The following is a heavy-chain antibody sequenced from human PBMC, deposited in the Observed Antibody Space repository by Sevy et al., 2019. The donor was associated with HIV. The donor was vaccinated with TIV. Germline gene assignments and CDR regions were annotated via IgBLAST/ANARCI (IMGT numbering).Heavy chain of an antibody. CDR3: ARDLSSIYCSSTSCYYNWFDP. Sequence: ASVKVSCKASGYTFTGYYMHWVRQAPGQGLEWMGWINPNSGGTNYAQKFQGRVTMTRDTSISTAYMELSRLRSDDTAVYYCARDLSSIYCSSTSCYYNWFDPWGQGTLVTVSS. V-gene: IGHV1-2*02. D-gene: IGHD2-2*01. J-gene: IGHJ5*02. CDR2: INPNSGGT. CDR1: GYTFTGYY.